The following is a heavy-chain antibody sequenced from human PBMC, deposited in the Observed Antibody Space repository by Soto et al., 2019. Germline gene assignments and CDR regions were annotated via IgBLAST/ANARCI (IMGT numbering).Heavy chain of an antibody. CDR1: GGSISSYY. CDR2: IYYSGIT. D-gene: IGHD2-8*02. CDR3: ASGGGVYYFAY. V-gene: IGHV4-59*01. Sequence: PSETLSLTCTVSGGSISSYYWSWIRQPPGKGLEWIGYIYYSGITDYNPSLKSRVTISVDTSKSQFSLKLSSVTAADTAVYYCASGGGVYYFAYWGQGTLVTVSS. J-gene: IGHJ4*02.